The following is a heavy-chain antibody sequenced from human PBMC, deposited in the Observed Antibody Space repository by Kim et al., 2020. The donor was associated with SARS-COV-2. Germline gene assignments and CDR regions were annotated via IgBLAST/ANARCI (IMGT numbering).Heavy chain of an antibody. D-gene: IGHD5-12*01. CDR3: ARAIYSGPDY. CDR2: IYYSGST. CDR1: GGSISSGGYY. J-gene: IGHJ4*02. V-gene: IGHV4-31*03. Sequence: SETLSLTCTVSGGSISSGGYYWSWNRQHPGKGLEWIGYIYYSGSTYYNPSLKSRVTISVDTSKNQFSLKLSSVTAADTAVYYCARAIYSGPDYWGQGTLVTVSS.